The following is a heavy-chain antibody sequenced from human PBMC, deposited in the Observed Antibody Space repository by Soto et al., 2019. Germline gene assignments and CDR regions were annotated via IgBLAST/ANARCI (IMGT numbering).Heavy chain of an antibody. J-gene: IGHJ6*02. CDR2: IYPGDSDT. CDR3: ARHLLWFGETKKSDYYYYGMDV. V-gene: IGHV5-51*01. Sequence: GESLKISCKGSGYSFTSYWIGWVRQMPGKGLEWMGIIYPGDSDTRYSPSFQGQVTISADKSISTAYLQWSSLKASDTAMYYCARHLLWFGETKKSDYYYYGMDVWGQGTTVTASS. D-gene: IGHD3-10*01. CDR1: GYSFTSYW.